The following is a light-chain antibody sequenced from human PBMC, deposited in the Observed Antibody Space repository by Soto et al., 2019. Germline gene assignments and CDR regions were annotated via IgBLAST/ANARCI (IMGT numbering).Light chain of an antibody. CDR1: IRDGGGSNY. CDR2: EGS. CDR3: SSYTSSNTLEV. V-gene: IGLV2-14*01. Sequence: QSALIQPASVSGSPGQSITISCTGTIRDGGGSNYVSWYQHHPHRAPKLLIYEGSYRTSGVSSRFSGSKSGNTASLTISGLKAEDEADYYCSSYTSSNTLEVFGVGTKVTVL. J-gene: IGLJ1*01.